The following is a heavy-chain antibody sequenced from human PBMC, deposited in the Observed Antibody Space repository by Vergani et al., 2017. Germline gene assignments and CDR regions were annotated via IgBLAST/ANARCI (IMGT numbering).Heavy chain of an antibody. CDR1: GFTFSSYA. V-gene: IGHV3-23*01. D-gene: IGHD3-22*01. Sequence: EVQLLESGGGLVQPGGSLRLSCAASGFTFSSYAMSWVRQAPGKGLEWVSAISGSGGSTYYAASVKGRFTISRDNSKNTLYLQMNRLRAEDTAVYYCASDSSGYSVGYFDYWGQGTLVTVSS. CDR2: ISGSGGST. J-gene: IGHJ4*02. CDR3: ASDSSGYSVGYFDY.